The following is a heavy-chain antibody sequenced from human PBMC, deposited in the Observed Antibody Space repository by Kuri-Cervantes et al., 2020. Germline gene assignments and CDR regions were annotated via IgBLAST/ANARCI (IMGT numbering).Heavy chain of an antibody. Sequence: ETLSLTCTVSGGSVSTGTYFWSRIRQPPGKGLENIGHIYNTGSTNYSPALKSRVTISIDTSKNQFSLKLSSVTAADTAKYYCTRGVRVWGQGTLVTVSS. CDR2: IYNTGST. V-gene: IGHV4-61*01. J-gene: IGHJ1*01. CDR3: TRGVRV. CDR1: GGSVSTGTYF.